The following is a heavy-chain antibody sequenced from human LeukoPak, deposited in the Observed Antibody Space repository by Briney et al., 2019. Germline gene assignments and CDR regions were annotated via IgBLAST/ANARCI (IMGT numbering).Heavy chain of an antibody. CDR3: AKRPYSSGWYGFFYFDY. J-gene: IGHJ4*02. D-gene: IGHD6-19*01. V-gene: IGHV3-23*01. Sequence: GGSLRLSCAASGFTFSSYWMSWVRQAPGKGLEWVSAISGSGGSTSYADSVKGRFTISRDNSKNTLYLQMNSLRAEDTAVYYCAKRPYSSGWYGFFYFDYWGQGTLVTVSS. CDR1: GFTFSSYW. CDR2: ISGSGGST.